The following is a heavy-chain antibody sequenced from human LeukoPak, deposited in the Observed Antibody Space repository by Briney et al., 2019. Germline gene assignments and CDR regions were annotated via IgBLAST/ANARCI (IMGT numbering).Heavy chain of an antibody. CDR2: IHTSGST. J-gene: IGHJ4*02. Sequence: PSETLSLTCSVSGGSISSDYWTWIRQPAGKGLEWIGRIHTSGSTKYSSSLKSRVTMSVDTSKNQFSLKLSSVTAADTAVYFCARRYCNSNSCYFDYWGQGSLVTVSS. CDR3: ARRYCNSNSCYFDY. D-gene: IGHD2/OR15-2a*01. V-gene: IGHV4-4*07. CDR1: GGSISSDY.